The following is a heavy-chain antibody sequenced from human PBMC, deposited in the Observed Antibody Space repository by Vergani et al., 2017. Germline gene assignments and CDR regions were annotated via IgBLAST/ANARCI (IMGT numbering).Heavy chain of an antibody. CDR1: GGTFSSYT. J-gene: IGHJ3*02. CDR2: IIPILGIA. CDR3: AGCRYSGGYLYAFDI. V-gene: IGHV1-69*02. Sequence: QVQLVQSGAEVKKPGSSVKVSCKASGGTFSSYTISWVRQAPGQGLEWMGRIIPILGIANYAQKFQGRVTITADKSTSTAYMELSRLRSDETAVYYCAGCRYSGGYLYAFDIWGQGTMVTVSS. D-gene: IGHD1-26*01.